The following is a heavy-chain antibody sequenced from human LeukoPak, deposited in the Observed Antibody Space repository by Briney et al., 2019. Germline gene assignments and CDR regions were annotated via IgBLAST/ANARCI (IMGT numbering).Heavy chain of an antibody. CDR2: IWYDGSNK. CDR1: GSTFSSYG. D-gene: IGHD3-22*01. J-gene: IGHJ3*02. CDR3: ARDRSYYYDSSGYYSWDAFDI. V-gene: IGHV3-33*01. Sequence: PGGSLRLSCAASGSTFSSYGMHWVRQAPGKGLEWVAVIWYDGSNKYYADSVKGRFTISRDNSKNTLYLQMNSLRAEDTAVYYCARDRSYYYDSSGYYSWDAFDIWGQGTMVTVSS.